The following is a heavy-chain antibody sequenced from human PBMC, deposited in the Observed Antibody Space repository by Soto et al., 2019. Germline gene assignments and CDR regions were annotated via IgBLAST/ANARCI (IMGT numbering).Heavy chain of an antibody. V-gene: IGHV1-18*01. Sequence: QVQLVQSGDEVKKPGASVKVSCKASGYIFVNYGIAWVRQAPGQGLEWMGWISPYTGNTHSATKIQGRLTMTTDTSPGTAYMYLGSLTSDDTAVYYCGMVDNYVTPTPQDVWGQGTTVTVSS. CDR2: ISPYTGNT. CDR3: GMVDNYVTPTPQDV. CDR1: GYIFVNYG. J-gene: IGHJ6*02. D-gene: IGHD3-16*01.